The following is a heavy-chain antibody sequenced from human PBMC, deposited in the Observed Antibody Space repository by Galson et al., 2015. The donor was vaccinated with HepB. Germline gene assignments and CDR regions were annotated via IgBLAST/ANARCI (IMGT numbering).Heavy chain of an antibody. CDR2: ISGSGGST. V-gene: IGHV3-23*01. D-gene: IGHD6-19*01. CDR3: ASNRLSSGWVDS. CDR1: GFTFSSYA. J-gene: IGHJ4*02. Sequence: SLRLSCAASGFTFSSYAMSWVRQAPGKGLEWVSAISGSGGSTYYADSVKGRFTISRDNSKNTLYLQMNSLRAEDTAVYYCASNRLSSGWVDSWGQGTLVTVSS.